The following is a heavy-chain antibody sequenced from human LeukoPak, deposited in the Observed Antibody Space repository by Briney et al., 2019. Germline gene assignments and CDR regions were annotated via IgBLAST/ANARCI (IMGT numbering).Heavy chain of an antibody. CDR3: AKDTYYYGSGSYYEPISGLGY. Sequence: GGSLRLSCAASGFTFSSYAMSWVRQAPGKGLEWVSAISGSGGSTYYADSVKGRFTISRDNSKNTLYLQMNSLRAEDTAVYYCAKDTYYYGSGSYYEPISGLGYWGQGTLVTVSS. J-gene: IGHJ4*02. CDR2: ISGSGGST. V-gene: IGHV3-23*01. CDR1: GFTFSSYA. D-gene: IGHD3-10*01.